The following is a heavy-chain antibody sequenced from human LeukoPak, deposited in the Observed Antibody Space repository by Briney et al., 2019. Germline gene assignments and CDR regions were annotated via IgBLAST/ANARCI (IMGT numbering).Heavy chain of an antibody. Sequence: GRSLRLSCAASGFTFSSYDMHWVRQAPGKGLEWVAVISYDGSNKYYADSVKGRFTISRDNSKNTLYLQMNSLRAEDTAVYYCARGSPIYDILTGYPDYWGQGTLVAVSS. CDR3: ARGSPIYDILTGYPDY. CDR2: ISYDGSNK. D-gene: IGHD3-9*01. J-gene: IGHJ4*02. CDR1: GFTFSSYD. V-gene: IGHV3-30*03.